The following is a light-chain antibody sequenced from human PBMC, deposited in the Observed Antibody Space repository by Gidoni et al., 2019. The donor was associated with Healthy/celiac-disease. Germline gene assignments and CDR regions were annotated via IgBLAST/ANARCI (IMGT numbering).Light chain of an antibody. CDR1: SSDVGGYNY. Sequence: QSALTQPRSVSGSPGQSVTISCTGTSSDVGGYNYVSWYQQHPGKAPKLMIYDVSKRPSGVPDRFSGSKSGNTASLTISGLQAEDEADYYCCSYAGSYTSHVVFGGGTPDRP. CDR2: DVS. CDR3: CSYAGSYTSHVV. V-gene: IGLV2-11*01. J-gene: IGLJ2*01.